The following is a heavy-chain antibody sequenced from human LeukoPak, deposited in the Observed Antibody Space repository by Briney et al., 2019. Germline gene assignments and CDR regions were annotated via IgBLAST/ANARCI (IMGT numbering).Heavy chain of an antibody. Sequence: ASVKVSCKVSGYTFTGYYMHWVRQAPGQGLEWMGRIDPNSGDINYAQKFQGRVTMTRDTSISTAYMELSRLRFDDTAVYYCARVEDYYDRTGYLDWGQGTLVTVSS. CDR1: GYTFTGYY. CDR3: ARVEDYYDRTGYLD. D-gene: IGHD3-22*01. V-gene: IGHV1-2*06. CDR2: IDPNSGDI. J-gene: IGHJ1*01.